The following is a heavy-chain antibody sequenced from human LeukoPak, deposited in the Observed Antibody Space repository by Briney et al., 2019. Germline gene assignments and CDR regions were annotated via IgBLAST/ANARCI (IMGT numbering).Heavy chain of an antibody. Sequence: GGSLRLSCAASGFTSSSYSMNWVRQAPGKGLEWVSYISSSGSTIDYADSVKGRFTISRDNAKNSLYLQMNSLRAEDTAVYYCSRLRGYSYGYADYWGQGTLVTVSS. CDR2: ISSSGSTI. CDR1: GFTSSSYS. V-gene: IGHV3-48*04. CDR3: SRLRGYSYGYADY. J-gene: IGHJ4*02. D-gene: IGHD5-18*01.